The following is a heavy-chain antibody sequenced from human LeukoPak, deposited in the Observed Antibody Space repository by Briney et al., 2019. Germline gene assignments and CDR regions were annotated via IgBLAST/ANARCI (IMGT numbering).Heavy chain of an antibody. D-gene: IGHD6-19*01. CDR2: IKEDGSEK. V-gene: IGHV3-7*04. Sequence: PGGSLRLSCAASGFTFANHWMTWVRQAPGKGLEWVATIKEDGSEKYYVDSVKGRFTISRDNAKGSLYLQINSLRAEDMALYYCARGSGWFLYWGQGTLVTVSS. CDR1: GFTFANHW. J-gene: IGHJ4*02. CDR3: ARGSGWFLY.